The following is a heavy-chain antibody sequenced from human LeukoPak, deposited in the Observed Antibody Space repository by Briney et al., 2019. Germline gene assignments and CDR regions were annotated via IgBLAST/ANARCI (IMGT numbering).Heavy chain of an antibody. CDR2: IGGTGVRT. V-gene: IGHV3-23*01. Sequence: GGSLTLSCASSGFTFSSYAMSWVRQAPGKGLEWVSTIGGTGVRTYYADSVKGRCTISRDNSKNTLYLQINSMRAEDTAVYFCAKDRLGGPYFFHYWGQGTLVTVSS. D-gene: IGHD3-16*01. J-gene: IGHJ4*02. CDR3: AKDRLGGPYFFHY. CDR1: GFTFSSYA.